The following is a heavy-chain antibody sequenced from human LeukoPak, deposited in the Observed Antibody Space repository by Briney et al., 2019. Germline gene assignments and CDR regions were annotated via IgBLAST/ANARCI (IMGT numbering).Heavy chain of an antibody. CDR2: MSPNSGNT. D-gene: IGHD3-22*01. CDR3: ARNTFDSSGYYWMFDS. J-gene: IGHJ4*02. V-gene: IGHV1-8*03. CDR1: GYTFTSYD. Sequence: ASVKVSCKASGYTFTSYDVNWVRQATGQGVEWMVWMSPNSGNTGYAQKFQGRVTITRNTSITTVYMELSSLRSEDTAVYYCARNTFDSSGYYWMFDSWGQGTLVTVSS.